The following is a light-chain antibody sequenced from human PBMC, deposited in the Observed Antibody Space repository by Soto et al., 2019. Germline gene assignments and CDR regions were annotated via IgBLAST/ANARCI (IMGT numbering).Light chain of an antibody. CDR2: KAS. CDR1: QTISSW. Sequence: DIQMTQSPSTLSGSVGDRITITCRASQTISSWLAWYQQKPGKAPKLLIYKASTLKSGVPSRFSGSGSGTDFTLTINRLEPEDFAVYYCQHYGNSPPSVTFGPGTKVDIK. CDR3: QHYGNSPPSVT. J-gene: IGKJ3*01. V-gene: IGKV1-5*03.